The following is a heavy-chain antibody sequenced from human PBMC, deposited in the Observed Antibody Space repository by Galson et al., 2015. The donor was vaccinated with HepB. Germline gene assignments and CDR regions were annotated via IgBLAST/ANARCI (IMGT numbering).Heavy chain of an antibody. D-gene: IGHD3-22*01. CDR1: GYSFTSYW. CDR3: ARWMHYYDSSGYPAYWYFEL. V-gene: IGHV5-51*03. J-gene: IGHJ2*01. Sequence: QSGAEVKKPGESLKISCKGSGYSFTSYWIGWVRQMPGKGLEWMGIIYPGDSDTRYSPSFQGQVTISADKSISTAYLQWSSLKASDTAMYYCARWMHYYDSSGYPAYWYFELWGRGTLVTVSS. CDR2: IYPGDSDT.